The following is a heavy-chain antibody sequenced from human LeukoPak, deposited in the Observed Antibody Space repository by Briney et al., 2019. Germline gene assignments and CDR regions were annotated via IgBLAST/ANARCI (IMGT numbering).Heavy chain of an antibody. Sequence: KPSETLSLTCAVYGGSFSGYYWSWIRQPPGKGLEWIGYIYYSGSTNYNPSLKSRVTISVDTSKNQFSLKLSSVTAADTAVYYCAREPLGYCSSTSCNYYYGMDVWGQGTTVTVSS. V-gene: IGHV4-59*01. J-gene: IGHJ6*02. CDR2: IYYSGST. CDR3: AREPLGYCSSTSCNYYYGMDV. D-gene: IGHD2-2*01. CDR1: GGSFSGYY.